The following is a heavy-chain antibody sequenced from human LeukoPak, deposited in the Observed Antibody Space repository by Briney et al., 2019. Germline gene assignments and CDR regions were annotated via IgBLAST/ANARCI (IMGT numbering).Heavy chain of an antibody. CDR2: INPNSGGT. Sequence: ASVKVSCKASGYTFTGYYMHWVRQAPGQGLEWMRWINPNSGGTNYAQKFQGRVTMTRDTSISTAYMELSRLRSDDTAVHYCARAPWSGYSVFDYWGQGTLVTVSS. CDR1: GYTFTGYY. D-gene: IGHD3-3*01. J-gene: IGHJ4*02. CDR3: ARAPWSGYSVFDY. V-gene: IGHV1-2*02.